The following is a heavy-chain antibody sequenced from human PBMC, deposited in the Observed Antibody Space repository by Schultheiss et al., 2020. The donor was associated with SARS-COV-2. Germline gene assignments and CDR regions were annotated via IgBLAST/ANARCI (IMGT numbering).Heavy chain of an antibody. CDR2: ISGSGGST. V-gene: IGHV3-23*01. CDR3: AKELSGILEWSYGMDV. Sequence: GGSLRLSCAASGFTFSSYAMSWVRQAPGKGLEWVSAISGSGGSTYYADSVKGRFTISRDNSKNTVYLQMYSLRAEDTAVYYCAKELSGILEWSYGMDVWGQGTTVTVSS. J-gene: IGHJ6*02. D-gene: IGHD2-15*01. CDR1: GFTFSSYA.